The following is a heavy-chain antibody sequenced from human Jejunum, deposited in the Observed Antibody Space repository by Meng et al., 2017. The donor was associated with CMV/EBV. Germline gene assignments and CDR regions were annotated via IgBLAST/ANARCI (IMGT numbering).Heavy chain of an antibody. CDR3: AKGYYDSSGYYYADDY. Sequence: GLSFTNDAMSWVRQAPGKGLEWVSGIDHGGNKIYYADSVRGRFTISRDNSRNTLYLQMNRLRAEDTAVYYCAKGYYDSSGYYYADDYWGQGTLVTVSS. V-gene: IGHV3-23*03. CDR1: GLSFTNDA. CDR2: IDHGGNKI. D-gene: IGHD3-22*01. J-gene: IGHJ4*02.